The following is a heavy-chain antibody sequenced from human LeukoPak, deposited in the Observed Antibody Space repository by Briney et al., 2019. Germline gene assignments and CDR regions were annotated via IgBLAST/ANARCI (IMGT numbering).Heavy chain of an antibody. V-gene: IGHV1-8*01. CDR3: ARGKRDDFWSFWFDP. CDR1: GYTFTSYD. D-gene: IGHD3-3*01. J-gene: IGHJ5*02. CDR2: MNPNSGNT. Sequence: GASVKVSCKASGYTFTSYDINWVRQATGQGLEWMGWMNPNSGNTGYAQKFQGRVTMTRNTSISTAYMELSSLSSEDTAVYYCARGKRDDFWSFWFDPWGQGTLVTVSS.